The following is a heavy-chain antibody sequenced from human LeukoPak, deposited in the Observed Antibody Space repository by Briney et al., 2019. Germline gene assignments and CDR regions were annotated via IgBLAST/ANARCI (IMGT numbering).Heavy chain of an antibody. CDR1: GFTFSSYA. CDR3: ARTYCSGGSCYADY. D-gene: IGHD2-15*01. Sequence: GGSLRLSCAASGFTFSSYAMSWVRQAPGKGLEYVSGISSNGGRTYYANSLKGRFTISRDNSKNTLYLQMGSLRAEDMAVYSCARTYCSGGSCYADYWGQGTLVTVSS. CDR2: ISSNGGRT. J-gene: IGHJ4*02. V-gene: IGHV3-64*01.